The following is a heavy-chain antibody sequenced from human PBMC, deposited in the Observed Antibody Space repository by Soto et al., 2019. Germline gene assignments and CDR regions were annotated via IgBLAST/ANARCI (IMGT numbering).Heavy chain of an antibody. J-gene: IGHJ6*02. CDR3: ARGYCSGGNCYSGMDV. CDR1: GGTFSTHA. V-gene: IGHV1-69*13. D-gene: IGHD2-15*01. Sequence: GASVKVPCKASGGTFSTHAIIWVRQAPGHGLEWMGGIIPISGTTYYTQKFQGRVTITADEPTSTAFMELSSLKSDDTAVFYCARGYCSGGNCYSGMDVWGQGTMVTVSS. CDR2: IIPISGTT.